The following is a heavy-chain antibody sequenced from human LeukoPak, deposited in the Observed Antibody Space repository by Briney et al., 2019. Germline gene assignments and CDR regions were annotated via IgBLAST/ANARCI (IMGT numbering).Heavy chain of an antibody. CDR2: ILASGGTT. D-gene: IGHD3-22*01. J-gene: IGHJ4*02. CDR1: GFTFTNFA. Sequence: GGSLRLSCPASGFTFTNFAMSWVRQAPGKGLEWVSGILASGGTTYYADSVKGRFTSSRDNSKNTLYLQMSSLRAEDTAIYYCAKNYYDYTGPYSWVFDYWGQGTLVTVSS. CDR3: AKNYYDYTGPYSWVFDY. V-gene: IGHV3-23*01.